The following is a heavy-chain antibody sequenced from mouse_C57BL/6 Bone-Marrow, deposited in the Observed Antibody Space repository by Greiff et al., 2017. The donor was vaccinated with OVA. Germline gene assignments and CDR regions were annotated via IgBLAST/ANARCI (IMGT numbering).Heavy chain of an antibody. CDR1: GFTFTSYA. J-gene: IGHJ3*01. D-gene: IGHD2-4*01. V-gene: IGHV5-4*01. Sequence: EVLLLQSGAGLVKPGGSLKLSCAASGFTFTSYAMPWVRQTPEQSLEWVATISACGSYTYYPDNVKGRFTISRDNAKNNLYLQMSHLTSEDTAMYYCARERLRGPCAYWGQGTLVTVSA. CDR2: ISACGSYT. CDR3: ARERLRGPCAY.